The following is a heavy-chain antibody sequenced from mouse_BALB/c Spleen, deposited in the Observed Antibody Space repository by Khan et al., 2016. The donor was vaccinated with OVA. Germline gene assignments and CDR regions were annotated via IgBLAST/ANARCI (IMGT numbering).Heavy chain of an antibody. CDR1: GFSLTNYG. V-gene: IGHV2-6-1*01. CDR2: IWSDGRT. CDR3: ARQPYYHYNIMDY. Sequence: VQLQESGPGLVAPSQSLSITCTISGFSLTNYGVHWVRQPPGKGLEWLVVIWSDGRTTYNSALKSRLTISKDNSKSQVFLKMNSLQTGDTAMYFCARQPYYHYNIMDYWGQGTSVTVSS. J-gene: IGHJ4*01. D-gene: IGHD2-10*01.